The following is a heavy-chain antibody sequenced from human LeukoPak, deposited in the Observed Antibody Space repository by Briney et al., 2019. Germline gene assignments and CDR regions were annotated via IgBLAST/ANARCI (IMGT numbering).Heavy chain of an antibody. Sequence: ASVKVSCKASGYTFTSYGISWVRQAPGQGLEWMGGIIPIFGTVNYAQKFQGRVTITADESTSTAYMELSSLRSEDTAVYYCARDPGVRGYFDYWGQGTLVTVSS. J-gene: IGHJ4*02. CDR1: GYTFTSYG. CDR3: ARDPGVRGYFDY. CDR2: IIPIFGTV. D-gene: IGHD3-10*01. V-gene: IGHV1-69*13.